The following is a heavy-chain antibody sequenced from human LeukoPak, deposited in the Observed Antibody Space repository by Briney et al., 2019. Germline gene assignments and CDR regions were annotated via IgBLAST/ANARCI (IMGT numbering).Heavy chain of an antibody. CDR3: ARGGGLDV. J-gene: IGHJ6*02. D-gene: IGHD3-16*01. CDR2: INHNGNVN. Sequence: GGSLRLSCAVSGLTFSSSWMDWVRQAQGKGLEWVASINHNGNVNYYVDSVKGRFTISRDNAKNSLYLQMSNLRAEDTAVYFCARGGGLDVWGQGATVTVSS. CDR1: GLTFSSSW. V-gene: IGHV3-7*03.